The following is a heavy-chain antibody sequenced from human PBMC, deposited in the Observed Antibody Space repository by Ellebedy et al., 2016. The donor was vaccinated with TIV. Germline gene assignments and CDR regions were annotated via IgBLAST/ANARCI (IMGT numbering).Heavy chain of an antibody. CDR2: INHSGST. CDR1: GGSFSGYY. D-gene: IGHD3-10*01. Sequence: SETLSLXXAVYGGSFSGYYWSWIRQPPGKGLEWIGEINHSGSTNYNPSLKSRVTISVDTSKNQFSLKLSSVTAAATAVYYCARVGVRGVAVWGQGTTVTVSS. CDR3: ARVGVRGVAV. J-gene: IGHJ6*02. V-gene: IGHV4-34*01.